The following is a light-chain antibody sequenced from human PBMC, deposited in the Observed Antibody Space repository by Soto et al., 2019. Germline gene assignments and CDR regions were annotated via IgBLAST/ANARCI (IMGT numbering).Light chain of an antibody. CDR2: GAS. CDR3: HQYNNWPPET. V-gene: IGKV3-15*01. J-gene: IGKJ1*01. CDR1: HSVRTN. Sequence: EIVLKQSPGTLSLSPGERATLSCTASHSVRTNVAWYQHKPGQPPRLLISGASTRATGIAGRFSGSGSGTEFTLTISSLQSEDVAIYYCHQYNNWPPETFGQGTKVDIK.